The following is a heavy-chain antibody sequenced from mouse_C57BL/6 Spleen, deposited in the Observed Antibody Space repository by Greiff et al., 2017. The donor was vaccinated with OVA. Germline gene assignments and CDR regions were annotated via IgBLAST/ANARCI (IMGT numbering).Heavy chain of an antibody. V-gene: IGHV1-52*01. CDR3: ARGTTVVAGDAMDY. J-gene: IGHJ4*01. CDR2: IDPSDSET. D-gene: IGHD1-1*01. CDR1: GYTFTSYW. Sequence: QVQLQQPGAELVRPGSSVKLSCKASGYTFTSYWMHWVKQRPIQGLEWIGNIDPSDSETHYNQKFKDKATLTVAKSSSTAYMQLSSLTSEDSAVYYCARGTTVVAGDAMDYWGQGTSVTVSS.